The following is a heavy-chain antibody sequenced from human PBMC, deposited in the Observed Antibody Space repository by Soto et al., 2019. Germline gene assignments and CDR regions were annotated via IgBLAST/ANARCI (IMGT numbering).Heavy chain of an antibody. J-gene: IGHJ5*02. Sequence: EVQLLESGGGLVQPGGSLRLSCTGSGFTFSTYAMNWVRQAPGKGLECVSTISGSGGTVYYADSVKGRFTISRDNSKXXXXXXXXXXXXXXXAIYYCAKNGRAAAMYNWFDPWGQGTLVTVSS. CDR2: ISGSGGTV. D-gene: IGHD6-13*01. CDR1: GFTFSTYA. CDR3: AKNGRAAAMYNWFDP. V-gene: IGHV3-23*01.